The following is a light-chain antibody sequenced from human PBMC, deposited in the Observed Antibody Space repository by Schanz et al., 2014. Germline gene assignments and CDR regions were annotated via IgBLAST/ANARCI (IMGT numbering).Light chain of an antibody. CDR2: KNN. CDR1: RSNIGSNS. V-gene: IGLV1-44*01. Sequence: QSVLTQPPSVSGAPGQRVTISCAGSRSNIGSNSVHWYQQLPGTAPKLLIYKNNQRPSGVPDRFSGSKSGTSATLGITGLQTGDEADYYCAAWDDSVNGQLFGGGTKLTVL. J-gene: IGLJ3*02. CDR3: AAWDDSVNGQL.